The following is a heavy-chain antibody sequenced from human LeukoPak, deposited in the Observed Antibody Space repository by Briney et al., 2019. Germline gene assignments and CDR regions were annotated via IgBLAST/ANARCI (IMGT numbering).Heavy chain of an antibody. CDR3: ASPVGAVADNY. V-gene: IGHV3-7*01. D-gene: IGHD6-19*01. CDR2: IKQDGSEK. Sequence: GGSLRLSCAASGFTFSSYWMSWVRQAPGKGLEWVANIKQDGSEKYYVDSVKGRFTISRDNAKNSLYLRMNSLRAEDTAVYYCASPVGAVADNYWGQGTLVTVSS. CDR1: GFTFSSYW. J-gene: IGHJ4*02.